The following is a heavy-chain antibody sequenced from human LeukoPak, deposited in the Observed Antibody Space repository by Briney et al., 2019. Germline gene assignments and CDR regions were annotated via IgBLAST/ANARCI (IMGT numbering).Heavy chain of an antibody. V-gene: IGHV3-21*01. D-gene: IGHD2-21*02. CDR2: ISNSRYT. J-gene: IGHJ4*02. Sequence: GGSLRLSCAASGFTFSTFTMNWVRQAPGKGLEWVSSISNSRYTYYADAVNGRFTISRDNARNSLYLEMNSLRAEDTALYYCARGGGDIPINYWGQGTLVTVSS. CDR3: ARGGGDIPINY. CDR1: GFTFSTFT.